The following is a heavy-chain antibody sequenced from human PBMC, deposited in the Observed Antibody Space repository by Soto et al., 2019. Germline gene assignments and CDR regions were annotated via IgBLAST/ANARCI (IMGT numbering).Heavy chain of an antibody. D-gene: IGHD2-2*01. CDR3: ARAVIGYCSSTSCPGDY. CDR1: GYTFSSYW. J-gene: IGHJ4*02. V-gene: IGHV5-51*01. Sequence: PGESLKISCKGSGYTFSSYWIGWVRQMPGKGLEWIGIIFPTDSTTTYSPSFQGQVTISADKSISTAYLRWSSLKASDTAMYYCARAVIGYCSSTSCPGDYWGQGTLVTVSS. CDR2: IFPTDSTT.